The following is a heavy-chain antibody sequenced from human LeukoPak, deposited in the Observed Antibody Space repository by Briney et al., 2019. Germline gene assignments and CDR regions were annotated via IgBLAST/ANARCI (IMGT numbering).Heavy chain of an antibody. V-gene: IGHV1-8*01. CDR1: GYTFTSYD. CDR3: ARVATYYYDSSGQY. J-gene: IGHJ4*02. Sequence: ASVKVSCKASGYTFTSYDINWVRRATGQGLEWMGWMNPNSGNTGYAQKFQGRVTMTRNTSISTAYMELSSLRSEDTAVYYCARVATYYYDSSGQYWGQGTLVTVSS. D-gene: IGHD3-22*01. CDR2: MNPNSGNT.